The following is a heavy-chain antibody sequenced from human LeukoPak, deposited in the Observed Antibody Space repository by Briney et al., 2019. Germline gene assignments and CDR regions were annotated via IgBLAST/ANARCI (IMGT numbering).Heavy chain of an antibody. CDR1: GFTFSSYA. CDR2: ISYDGSNK. CDR3: ARGRVATIRPYYFDY. D-gene: IGHD5-12*01. Sequence: PGRSLRLSCAASGFTFSSYAMHWVRQAPGKGLEWVAVISYDGSNKYYADSVKGRFTISRDNSKNTLYLQMNSLRAEDTAVYYFARGRVATIRPYYFDYWGQGTLVTVSS. V-gene: IGHV3-30*01. J-gene: IGHJ4*02.